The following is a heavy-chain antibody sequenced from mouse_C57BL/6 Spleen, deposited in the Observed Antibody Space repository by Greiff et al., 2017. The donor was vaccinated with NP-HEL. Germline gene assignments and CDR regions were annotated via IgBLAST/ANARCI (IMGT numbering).Heavy chain of an antibody. J-gene: IGHJ4*01. CDR3: ARENVGAMDY. Sequence: QVQLQQPGAELVRPGSSVKLSCKASGYTFTSYWMDWVKQRPGQGLEWIGNIYPSDSETHYNQQFKDKATLTVDKSSSTAYMQLSSLTSEDSAVYYCARENVGAMDYWGQGTSVTVSS. V-gene: IGHV1-61*01. CDR1: GYTFTSYW. CDR2: IYPSDSET.